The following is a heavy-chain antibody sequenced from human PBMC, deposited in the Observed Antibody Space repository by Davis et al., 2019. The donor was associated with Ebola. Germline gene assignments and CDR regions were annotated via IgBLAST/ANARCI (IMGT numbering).Heavy chain of an antibody. J-gene: IGHJ4*02. CDR1: GSTFSSYT. Sequence: GESLKISCAGSGSTFSSYTMNWVRQAPGKALEWVSSIGSDGIHAFHADSVKGRFTISRDNAKNSLYLQMNSLRAEDTAVYYCARDIPFSSYDYWGQGTLVTVSS. D-gene: IGHD4-11*01. CDR2: IGSDGIHA. V-gene: IGHV3-21*01. CDR3: ARDIPFSSYDY.